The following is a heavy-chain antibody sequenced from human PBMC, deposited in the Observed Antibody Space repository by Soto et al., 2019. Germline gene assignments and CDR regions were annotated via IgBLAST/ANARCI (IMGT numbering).Heavy chain of an antibody. D-gene: IGHD5-12*01. CDR2: IYYSGST. CDR3: SRLYTGYEAFDY. CDR1: GGSINSGDYY. Sequence: GPGPLFSSETVSLTCSVSGGSINSGDYYWSWIRKSTGKGVEWIGYIYYSGSTYYNPSLKSRSTISIDTSKNQFFLYVDSVTAAYTAVYYCSRLYTGYEAFDYWGQGTLVTVSS. J-gene: IGHJ4*02. V-gene: IGHV4-30-4*01.